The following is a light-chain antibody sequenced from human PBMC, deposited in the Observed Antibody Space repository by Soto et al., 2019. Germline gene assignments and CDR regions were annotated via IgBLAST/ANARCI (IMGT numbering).Light chain of an antibody. CDR1: QSVRTY. CDR3: QQRTNWPSST. Sequence: EVVLTQSPATLSLSPGERATLSCRASQSVRTYLAWYQQKPGQAPRLLIHDASSRATDIPARFSGSGSGTDFTLTISILEPEDFAVYYCQQRTNWPSSTCGQGTRLEI. CDR2: DAS. V-gene: IGKV3-11*01. J-gene: IGKJ5*01.